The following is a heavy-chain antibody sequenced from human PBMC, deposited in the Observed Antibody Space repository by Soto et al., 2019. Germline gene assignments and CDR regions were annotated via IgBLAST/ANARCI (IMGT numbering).Heavy chain of an antibody. CDR3: ARSSHKESWFDP. CDR2: IHASGNT. D-gene: IGHD6-19*01. CDR1: GGSLNNFY. V-gene: IGHV4-4*07. Sequence: SETLSLTCSVSGGSLNNFYWNWIRQTAGKGLEWIGRIHASGNTNYNPSLKSRATLSVDTSKNQFSLKVRSVTAADTAVYYCARSSHKESWFDPWGQGXLVTVS. J-gene: IGHJ5*02.